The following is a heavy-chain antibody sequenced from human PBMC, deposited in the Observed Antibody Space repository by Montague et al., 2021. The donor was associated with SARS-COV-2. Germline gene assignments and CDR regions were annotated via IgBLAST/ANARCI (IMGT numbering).Heavy chain of an antibody. V-gene: IGHV4-59*01. J-gene: IGHJ4*02. CDR3: ARLQGGRRLMDY. Sequence: SETLSLTCSILGGWNSGADRKSIRLHPRHTLNSFADICVIKNTHRNPALKSRVTISVDPSRNQFYLDVNSVTAADTAVYYCARLQGGRRLMDYWGQGTLVTVPS. CDR1: GGWNSGAD. CDR2: ICVIKNT. D-gene: IGHD5-12*01.